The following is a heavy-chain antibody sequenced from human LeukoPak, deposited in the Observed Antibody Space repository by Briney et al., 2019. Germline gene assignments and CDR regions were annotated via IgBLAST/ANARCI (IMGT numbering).Heavy chain of an antibody. D-gene: IGHD3-22*01. CDR2: IYSGGST. Sequence: PGGSLRLSCAASGFTFSSYAMHWVRQAPGKGLEWVSVIYSGGSTYYADSVKGRFTISRDNSKNTLYLQVNSLRAEDTAVYYCARPNYDCSGYPPEVIDYWGQGTLVTVSS. CDR3: ARPNYDCSGYPPEVIDY. V-gene: IGHV3-66*04. CDR1: GFTFSSYA. J-gene: IGHJ4*02.